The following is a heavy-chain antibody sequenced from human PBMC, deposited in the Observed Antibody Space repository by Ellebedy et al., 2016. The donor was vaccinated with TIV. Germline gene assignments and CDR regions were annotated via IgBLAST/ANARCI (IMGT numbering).Heavy chain of an antibody. V-gene: IGHV3-64D*06. CDR1: GFTFSSYA. CDR3: VKGRPYSVTVGRLDY. CDR2: ISSNGGST. D-gene: IGHD4-17*01. J-gene: IGHJ4*02. Sequence: PGGSLRLSCSASGFTFSSYAMHWVRQAPGKGLEYVSAISSNGGSTYYADSVKGRFTISRDNSKNTLYLQMSSLRAEDTAVYYCVKGRPYSVTVGRLDYWGQGTLVTVSS.